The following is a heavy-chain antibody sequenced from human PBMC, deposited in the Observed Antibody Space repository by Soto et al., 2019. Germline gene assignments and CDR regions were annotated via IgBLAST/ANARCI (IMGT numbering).Heavy chain of an antibody. Sequence: SETLSLTCTVSGASIRSTDYYWSWIRQAPGKGLEWIGYVYYTGSTYYNPSLMSRLTISVDTSKNQFSLKLTSVTAAETAVYYCVRTAREGAVAPHWFDRWGQGAQVAV. J-gene: IGHJ5*02. V-gene: IGHV4-30-4*01. D-gene: IGHD2-21*02. CDR2: VYYTGST. CDR1: GASIRSTDYY. CDR3: VRTAREGAVAPHWFDR.